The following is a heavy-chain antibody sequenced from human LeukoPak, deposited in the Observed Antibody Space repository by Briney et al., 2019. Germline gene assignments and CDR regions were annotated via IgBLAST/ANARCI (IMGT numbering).Heavy chain of an antibody. Sequence: SQTLSLTCTVSGGSISSGDYYWSWIRQPPGKGLEWIGYIYYSGSTYYNPSLKSRVTISVDTSKNQFSLKLSSVTAADTAVYYCARGVNGGFIQITMVRGVISPYYFDYWGQGTLVTVSS. V-gene: IGHV4-30-4*01. CDR2: IYYSGST. CDR3: ARGVNGGFIQITMVRGVISPYYFDY. J-gene: IGHJ4*02. CDR1: GGSISSGDYY. D-gene: IGHD3-10*01.